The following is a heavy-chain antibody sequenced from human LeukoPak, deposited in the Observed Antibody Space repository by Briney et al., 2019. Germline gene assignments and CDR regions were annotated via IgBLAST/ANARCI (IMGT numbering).Heavy chain of an antibody. Sequence: GGSLRLSCAASGFTFSSYVMSWVRQAPGKGLEWVSGISNSGGNTYYADSVKGRFTIPRDNSKNTVYLQMNSLRVEDTAKYYCAKSGSGSYLDYWGQGTLVTVSS. CDR2: ISNSGGNT. CDR3: AKSGSGSYLDY. V-gene: IGHV3-23*01. CDR1: GFTFSSYV. J-gene: IGHJ4*02. D-gene: IGHD1-26*01.